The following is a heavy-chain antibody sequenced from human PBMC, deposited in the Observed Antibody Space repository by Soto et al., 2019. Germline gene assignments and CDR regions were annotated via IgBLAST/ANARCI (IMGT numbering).Heavy chain of an antibody. CDR1: GGSIRSYY. Sequence: PXETLGLTFIVSGGSIRSYYWSWIRQPPGKGLECIGNIYYTGSTNYNPSLKSRVTISVDTSKNQFSLKLSSVTAADTAVYYCARRGAGSGYDWFDPWGQGTLVTVSS. J-gene: IGHJ5*02. D-gene: IGHD3-22*01. CDR2: IYYTGST. CDR3: ARRGAGSGYDWFDP. V-gene: IGHV4-59*01.